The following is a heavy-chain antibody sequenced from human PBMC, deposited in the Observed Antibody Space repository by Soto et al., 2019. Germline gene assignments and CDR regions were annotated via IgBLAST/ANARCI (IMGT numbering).Heavy chain of an antibody. V-gene: IGHV1-18*01. D-gene: IGHD6-13*01. Sequence: GASVKVSCKASGYTFTSYGISWVRQAPGQGLEWMGWISAYNGNTNYAQKLQGRVTMTTDTSTSTAYMELRSLRSDDTAVYYCERIKTSIAAADTRYFDYWGQGTLVTVSS. CDR3: ERIKTSIAAADTRYFDY. J-gene: IGHJ4*02. CDR1: GYTFTSYG. CDR2: ISAYNGNT.